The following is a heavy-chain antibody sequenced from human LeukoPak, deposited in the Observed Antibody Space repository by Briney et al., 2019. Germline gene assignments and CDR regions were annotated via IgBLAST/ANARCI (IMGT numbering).Heavy chain of an antibody. V-gene: IGHV4-59*01. D-gene: IGHD1-1*01. J-gene: IGHJ2*01. CDR3: ARHRKLDWYFDL. Sequence: PSETLSLTCTVSGGSISSYYWSWIRQPPGKGLEWIGYIYYSGSTNYNPSLKSRVTISVDTSKNQFSLKLSSVTAADTAVYYCARHRKLDWYFDLWGRGTLVTVSS. CDR2: IYYSGST. CDR1: GGSISSYY.